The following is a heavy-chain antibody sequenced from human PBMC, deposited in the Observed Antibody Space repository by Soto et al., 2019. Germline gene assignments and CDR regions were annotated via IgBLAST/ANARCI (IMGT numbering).Heavy chain of an antibody. V-gene: IGHV1-18*01. J-gene: IGHJ4*02. CDR3: ARGYDILTCYYSHASTPDY. D-gene: IGHD3-9*01. CDR1: VYTFTSYG. Sequence: ASVKVSWKSSVYTFTSYGISWVRQAPGQRLEWMGWISAYNGNTNYAQKLQGRVTMTTDTSTSTAYMELRSLRSDDTAVYYCARGYDILTCYYSHASTPDYWGQGTLVTVSS. CDR2: ISAYNGNT.